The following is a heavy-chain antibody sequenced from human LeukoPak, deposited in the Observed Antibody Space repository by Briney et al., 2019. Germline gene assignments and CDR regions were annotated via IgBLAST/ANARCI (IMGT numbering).Heavy chain of an antibody. V-gene: IGHV1-18*03. D-gene: IGHD2-15*01. CDR2: ISAYNGNT. CDR3: ARDNLHSLVDY. J-gene: IGHJ4*02. Sequence: ASVKVSCKTFGYTFTSYGISWVRQAPGQGLEWMGWISAYNGNTNYAQKLQGRVTMTTDTSTSTAYMELRSLRSDDMAVYYCARDNLHSLVDYSGQGTLVTVSA. CDR1: GYTFTSYG.